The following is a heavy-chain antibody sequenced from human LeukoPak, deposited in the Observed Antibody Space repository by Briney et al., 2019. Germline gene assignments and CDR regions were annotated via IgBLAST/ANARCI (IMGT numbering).Heavy chain of an antibody. CDR2: ISGSGGST. CDR1: GFTFSSYG. D-gene: IGHD6-19*01. V-gene: IGHV3-23*01. Sequence: PGGSLRLSCAASGFTFSSYGMSWVRQAPGKGLEWVSAISGSGGSTYYADSVKGRFTISRDNSKNTLYLRMNSLRAEDTAVYYCARGVRIAVAGYIDYWGQGTLVTVSS. CDR3: ARGVRIAVAGYIDY. J-gene: IGHJ4*02.